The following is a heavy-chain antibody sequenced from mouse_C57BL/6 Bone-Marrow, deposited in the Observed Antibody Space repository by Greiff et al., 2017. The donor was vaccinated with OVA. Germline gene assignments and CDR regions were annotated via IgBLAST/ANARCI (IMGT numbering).Heavy chain of an antibody. Sequence: VQLQQPGAELVRPGTSVKLSCKASGYTFTSYWMHWVKQRPGQGLEWIGVIDPSDSYTNYNQKFKGKATLTVDTSSSTAYMQLSSLTSEDSAVYYCAGITTVVAPYAMDYWGQGTSVTVSS. CDR3: AGITTVVAPYAMDY. J-gene: IGHJ4*01. D-gene: IGHD1-1*01. V-gene: IGHV1-59*01. CDR1: GYTFTSYW. CDR2: IDPSDSYT.